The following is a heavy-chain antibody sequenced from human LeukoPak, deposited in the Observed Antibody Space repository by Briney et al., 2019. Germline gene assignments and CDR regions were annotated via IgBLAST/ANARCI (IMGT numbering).Heavy chain of an antibody. Sequence: PSETLSLTCTVSGGSITSYFWSWIRQPAGKELEWIGRIYTSGSTNYNPSLKSRVTMSVDTSKNQFSLKLSSVTAADTAVYYCARVAYYYDSSGYYRYYFDYWGQGTLVTVSS. J-gene: IGHJ4*02. V-gene: IGHV4-4*07. CDR3: ARVAYYYDSSGYYRYYFDY. D-gene: IGHD3-22*01. CDR2: IYTSGST. CDR1: GGSITSYF.